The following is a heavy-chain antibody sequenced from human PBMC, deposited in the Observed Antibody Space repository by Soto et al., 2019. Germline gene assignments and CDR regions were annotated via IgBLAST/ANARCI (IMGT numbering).Heavy chain of an antibody. V-gene: IGHV4-31*03. J-gene: IGHJ6*02. Sequence: QVQLQESGPGLVKPSQTLSLTCTVSGGSISSGGYYWSWIRQHPGKGLEWIGYIYYSGSTYYNPSLKSRVTISVDTSKNQFSLKLSSVPAADTAVYYCARFLSGDPVPYGMDVWGQGTTVTVSS. CDR2: IYYSGST. CDR1: GGSISSGGYY. CDR3: ARFLSGDPVPYGMDV. D-gene: IGHD4-17*01.